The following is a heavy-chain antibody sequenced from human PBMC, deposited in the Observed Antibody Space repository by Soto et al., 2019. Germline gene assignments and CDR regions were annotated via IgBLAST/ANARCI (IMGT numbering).Heavy chain of an antibody. CDR3: ANAFYCSGGSCYSQRGAFDI. CDR2: IIPILGIV. J-gene: IGHJ3*02. V-gene: IGHV1-69*02. D-gene: IGHD2-15*01. CDR1: GGTFSSYT. Sequence: QVQLVQSGAEVKKPGSSVKVSCKASGGTFSSYTISWVRQAPGQGLEWMGRIIPILGIVNYAQKFQGRVTITADKSTSTAYMELSSLRSEDTAVYYCANAFYCSGGSCYSQRGAFDIWGQGTMVTVSS.